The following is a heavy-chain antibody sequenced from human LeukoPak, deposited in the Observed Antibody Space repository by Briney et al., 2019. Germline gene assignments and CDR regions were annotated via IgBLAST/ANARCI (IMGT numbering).Heavy chain of an antibody. J-gene: IGHJ5*02. CDR3: ARVQSRLSWFDP. V-gene: IGHV4-39*07. CDR2: IYYTGYT. CDR1: GGSIRSRSNY. Sequence: SETLSLTCTVSGGSIRSRSNYWGWTRQPPGKGLEWIGSIYYTGYTFYNPSLKSRVTISVDTSRNKVSLKLSSVTAADTAVYYCARVQSRLSWFDPWGQGTLVTVSS.